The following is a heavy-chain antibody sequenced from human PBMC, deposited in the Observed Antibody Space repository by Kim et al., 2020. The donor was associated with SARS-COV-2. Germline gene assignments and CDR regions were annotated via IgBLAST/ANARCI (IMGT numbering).Heavy chain of an antibody. D-gene: IGHD5-18*01. CDR3: ARGTPPPYGYRPLNYYGMDV. J-gene: IGHJ6*02. V-gene: IGHV7-4-1*02. CDR1: GYTFTSYA. CDR2: INTNTGNP. Sequence: ASVKVSCKASGYTFTSYAMNWVRQAPGQGLEWMGWINTNTGNPTYAQGFTGRFVFSLDTSVSTAYLQISSLKAEDTAVYYCARGTPPPYGYRPLNYYGMDVWGQGTTVTVSS.